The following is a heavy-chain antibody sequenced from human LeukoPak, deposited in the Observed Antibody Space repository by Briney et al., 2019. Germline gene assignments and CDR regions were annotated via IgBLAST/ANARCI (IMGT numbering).Heavy chain of an antibody. V-gene: IGHV1-8*01. CDR1: GYTFTTHD. CDR2: MSPNSGDT. Sequence: ASVKVSCTASGYTFTTHDINWVRQATGQGLEWLGWMSPNSGDTGYAQKFQGRVTMTSDSSISTAYMELSSLRSEDTAVYYCARQGSGWPPNNWFDPWGQGTLVTVSS. CDR3: ARQGSGWPPNNWFDP. J-gene: IGHJ5*02. D-gene: IGHD6-19*01.